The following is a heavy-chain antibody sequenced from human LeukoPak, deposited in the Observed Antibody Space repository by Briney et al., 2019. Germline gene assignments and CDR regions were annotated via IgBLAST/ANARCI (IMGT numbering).Heavy chain of an antibody. D-gene: IGHD3-16*02. CDR1: GGTFSSYA. CDR2: IIPIFGTA. V-gene: IGHV1-69*06. J-gene: IGHJ4*02. Sequence: GASVKVSCKASGGTFSSYAISWVRQAPGQGLEWMGGIIPIFGTANYAQKFQGRVTITADKSTSTAYMELSSLRSEDTAVYYCAKDLTDLYDYVWGSYPPDGYDYWGQGTLVTVSS. CDR3: AKDLTDLYDYVWGSYPPDGYDY.